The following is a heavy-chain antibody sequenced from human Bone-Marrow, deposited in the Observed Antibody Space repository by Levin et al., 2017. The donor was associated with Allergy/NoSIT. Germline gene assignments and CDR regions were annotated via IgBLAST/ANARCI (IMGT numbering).Heavy chain of an antibody. V-gene: IGHV3-21*01. J-gene: IGHJ5*02. CDR1: GFTFSSYS. Sequence: PGGSLRLSCAASGFTFSSYSMNWVRQAPGKGLEWVSSISSSSSYIYYADSVKGRFTISRDNAKNSLYLQMNSLRAEDTAVYYCARGGEAVAGTRPSWFDPWGQGTLVTVSS. D-gene: IGHD6-19*01. CDR2: ISSSSSYI. CDR3: ARGGEAVAGTRPSWFDP.